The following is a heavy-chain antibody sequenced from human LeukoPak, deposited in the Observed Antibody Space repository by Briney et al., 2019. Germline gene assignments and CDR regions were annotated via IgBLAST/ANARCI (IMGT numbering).Heavy chain of an antibody. D-gene: IGHD5-12*01. V-gene: IGHV4-59*01. Sequence: PSETLSLTCTVSGGSISSYYWSWIRQPPGKGLEWIGYIYYSGSTNYNPSLKSRVTISVDTSKNQFSLKLSSVTAADTAVYYCASVKTATMVAYFDYWGQGTLVTVSS. CDR1: GGSISSYY. CDR2: IYYSGST. CDR3: ASVKTATMVAYFDY. J-gene: IGHJ4*02.